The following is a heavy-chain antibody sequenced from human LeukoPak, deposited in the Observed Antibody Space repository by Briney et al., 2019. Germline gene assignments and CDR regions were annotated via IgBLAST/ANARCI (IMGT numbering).Heavy chain of an antibody. D-gene: IGHD6-19*01. Sequence: GGSLRLSCAASGFTFSNYVVHWVRQAPGRGLEYVSAINNNGDNTYYTDSVKGRFTISRDNSKNTLYLQIGSLRAEDMAVYYCARVADSRDWYYFDYWGPGTPVTVST. V-gene: IGHV3-64*02. J-gene: IGHJ4*02. CDR1: GFTFSNYV. CDR2: INNNGDNT. CDR3: ARVADSRDWYYFDY.